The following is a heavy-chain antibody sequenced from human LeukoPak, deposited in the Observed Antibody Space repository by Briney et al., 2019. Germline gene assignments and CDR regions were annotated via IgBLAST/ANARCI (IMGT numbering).Heavy chain of an antibody. V-gene: IGHV1-69*01. CDR1: GGTFGSYA. CDR3: ARRVRRGVSHPPHYYYYYAMDV. J-gene: IGHJ6*04. D-gene: IGHD3-10*01. CDR2: IIPMFRTV. Sequence: AASVKVSCKSSGGTFGSYAISWVRQAPGQGLEWMGGIIPMFRTVNYAQKFQGRVTITADESTSTAYMELSSLRSEDTAVYYCARRVRRGVSHPPHYYYYYAMDVWGKGTTITVSA.